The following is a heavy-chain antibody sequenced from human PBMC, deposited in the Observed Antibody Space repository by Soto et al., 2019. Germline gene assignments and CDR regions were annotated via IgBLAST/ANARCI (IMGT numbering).Heavy chain of an antibody. D-gene: IGHD3-10*01. Sequence: LSLTCTVSGGSISSGWYYWSWIRQHPGKGLEWIGYIYYSGSTYYNPSLKSRVTISVDTSKNQFSLKLSSVTAADTAVYYCARLPRWLVRGVIIPGWFDPWGQGTLVTVSS. J-gene: IGHJ5*02. V-gene: IGHV4-31*03. CDR1: GGSISSGWYY. CDR2: IYYSGST. CDR3: ARLPRWLVRGVIIPGWFDP.